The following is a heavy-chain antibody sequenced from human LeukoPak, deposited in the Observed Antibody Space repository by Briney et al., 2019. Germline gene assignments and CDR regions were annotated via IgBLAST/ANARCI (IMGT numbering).Heavy chain of an antibody. CDR1: GYSINSAYY. CDR2: MYHSGIT. V-gene: IGHV4-38-2*02. Sequence: SETLSLTCTVSGYSINSAYYWGWIRQPPGKGLEWIGTMYHSGITYYNLSLKSRVTISVDTSKNQFSLKLNSVTAADTAVYYCARLTPGKNWFDPWGHGTLVAVSS. J-gene: IGHJ5*02. D-gene: IGHD3-10*01. CDR3: ARLTPGKNWFDP.